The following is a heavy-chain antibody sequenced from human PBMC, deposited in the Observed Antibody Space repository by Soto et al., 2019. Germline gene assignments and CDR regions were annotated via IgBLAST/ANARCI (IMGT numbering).Heavy chain of an antibody. CDR1: GFTFSSYG. J-gene: IGHJ4*02. CDR3: AKDSAPGFGVVSISDY. D-gene: IGHD3-3*01. CDR2: ISYDGSNK. Sequence: GGSLRLSCAASGFTFSSYGMHWVRQAPGKGLEWVAVISYDGSNKYYADSVKGRFTISRDNSKNTLYLQMNSLRAEDTAVYYCAKDSAPGFGVVSISDYWGQGTLVTVSS. V-gene: IGHV3-30*18.